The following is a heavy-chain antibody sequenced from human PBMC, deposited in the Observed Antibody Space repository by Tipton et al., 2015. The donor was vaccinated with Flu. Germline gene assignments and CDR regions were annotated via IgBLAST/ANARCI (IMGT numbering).Heavy chain of an antibody. V-gene: IGHV4-61*02. CDR1: GGSISSGSYF. CDR2: IYTNGRT. D-gene: IGHD5-24*01. J-gene: IGHJ4*02. CDR3: ARQQTHGGSWYFFDY. Sequence: TLSLTCIVSGGSISSGSYFWSWIRQPAGKGLQWIGRIYTNGRTNYNPSLESRVSISADTSKNDFSLSLSSVTAADTAMYYCARQQTHGGSWYFFDYWGQGSLVTVTS.